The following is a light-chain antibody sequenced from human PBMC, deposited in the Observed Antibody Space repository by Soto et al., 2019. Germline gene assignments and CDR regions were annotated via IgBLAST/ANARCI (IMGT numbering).Light chain of an antibody. CDR3: QQYNNLPLLS. CDR1: QSVYGN. Sequence: EMLMTQSPATLSVSPGERATLSCRASQSVYGNLAWYQQNPCQAPRLLVYAASTRAAGIPARFSGGGSGTAYTLTISSLQSEDFAVYYCQQYNNLPLLSFVGGTKVQI. J-gene: IGKJ4*01. V-gene: IGKV3-15*01. CDR2: AAS.